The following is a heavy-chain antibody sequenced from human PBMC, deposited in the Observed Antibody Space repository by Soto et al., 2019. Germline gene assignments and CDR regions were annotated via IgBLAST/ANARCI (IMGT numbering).Heavy chain of an antibody. V-gene: IGHV4-30-2*01. CDR1: GGSISSGGYS. J-gene: IGHJ1*01. CDR3: ARSSVAGAGYFQH. Sequence: SETLSLTCAVSGGSISSGGYSWSWIRQPPGKGLEWIGYIYHSGSTYYNPSLKSRVTISVDRSKNQFSLKLSSVTVADTAVYYCARSSVAGAGYFQHWGQGTQVTVSS. D-gene: IGHD6-19*01. CDR2: IYHSGST.